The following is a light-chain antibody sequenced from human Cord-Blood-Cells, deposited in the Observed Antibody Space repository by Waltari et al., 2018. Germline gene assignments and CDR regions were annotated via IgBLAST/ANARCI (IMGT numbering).Light chain of an antibody. V-gene: IGKV3-11*01. Sequence: EIVLTQSPATLSLSPGESATLSCRDSQSVSSYLAWYQQKPGQAPRLLIYDASNRATGIPARFSGSGSGTDFTLTISSLEPEDFAVYYCQQRSNWPLLTFGGGTKVEIK. CDR3: QQRSNWPLLT. J-gene: IGKJ4*01. CDR2: DAS. CDR1: QSVSSY.